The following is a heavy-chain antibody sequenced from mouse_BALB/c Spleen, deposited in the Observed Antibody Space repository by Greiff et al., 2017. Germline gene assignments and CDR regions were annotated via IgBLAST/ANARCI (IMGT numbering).Heavy chain of an antibody. CDR1: GDSITSGY. CDR2: ISYSGST. V-gene: IGHV3-8*02. J-gene: IGHJ3*01. CDR3: ARRPSYDYGWFAY. Sequence: EVKLVESGPSLVKPSQTLSLTCSVTGDSITSGYWNWIRKFPGNKLEYMGYISYSGSTYYNPSLKSRISITRDTSKNQYYLQLNSVTTEDTATYYCARRPSYDYGWFAYWGQGTLVTVSA. D-gene: IGHD2-4*01.